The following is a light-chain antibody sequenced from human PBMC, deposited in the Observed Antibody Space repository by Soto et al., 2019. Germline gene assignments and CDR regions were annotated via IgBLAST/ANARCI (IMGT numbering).Light chain of an antibody. J-gene: IGKJ5*01. CDR1: RSIGNK. CDR3: QQSFSPHIA. Sequence: QVTQSPTSLSASVGDRVTITCRASRSIGNKLNWYQQRPGKAPQLLIYAASSLQSGVPSRFSGSTSGTDFTLTINGLQPEDFATYYCQQSFSPHIAFGQGTRL. CDR2: AAS. V-gene: IGKV1-39*01.